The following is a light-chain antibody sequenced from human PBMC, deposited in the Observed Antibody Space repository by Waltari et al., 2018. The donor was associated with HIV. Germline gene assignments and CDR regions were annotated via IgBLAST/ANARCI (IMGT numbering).Light chain of an antibody. Sequence: DIQLTQSPSFLSASVGDRDTITCRASQGISSYLAWYQQKPGKAPKLLIYAASTLQSGVPSMFSGSGSGTEFTLTISSLQPEDFATYYCQQLNSFPLTFGGGTKVEIK. J-gene: IGKJ4*01. CDR2: AAS. V-gene: IGKV1-9*01. CDR3: QQLNSFPLT. CDR1: QGISSY.